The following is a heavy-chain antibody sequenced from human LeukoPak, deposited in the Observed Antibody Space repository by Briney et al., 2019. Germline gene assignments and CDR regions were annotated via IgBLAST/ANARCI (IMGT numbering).Heavy chain of an antibody. D-gene: IGHD1-1*01. J-gene: IGHJ3*02. CDR1: EFSLRSYS. CDR3: ARVLLERPGIDSFDM. CDR2: INSGSSTI. Sequence: LPGGSLRLSCGASEFSLRSYSMDWVRQAPGKGLEWVSHINSGSSTIYYADSVKGRFTISRGNAGNSLYLHMNSLRAEDTAVYYCARVLLERPGIDSFDMWGQGTMVTVSS. V-gene: IGHV3-48*01.